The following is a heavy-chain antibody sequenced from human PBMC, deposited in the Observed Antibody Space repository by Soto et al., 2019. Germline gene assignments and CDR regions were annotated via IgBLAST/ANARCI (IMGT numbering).Heavy chain of an antibody. Sequence: VASVKVSCKASGGTFSSYAISWVRQAPGQGLEWMGGIIPIFGTANYAQKFQGRVTITADESTSTAYMELSSLRSEDTAVYYCARDLVAGTLGGYFQHWGQGTLVTVSS. CDR3: ARDLVAGTLGGYFQH. CDR1: GGTFSSYA. D-gene: IGHD6-19*01. J-gene: IGHJ1*01. V-gene: IGHV1-69*13. CDR2: IIPIFGTA.